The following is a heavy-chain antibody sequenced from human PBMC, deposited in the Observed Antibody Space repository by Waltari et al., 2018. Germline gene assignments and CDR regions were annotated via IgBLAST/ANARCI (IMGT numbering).Heavy chain of an antibody. V-gene: IGHV4-39*01. CDR1: GGSINSTAFY. J-gene: IGHJ5*01. CDR3: ATQSVLTSFGSAHPTWFDS. D-gene: IGHD3-9*01. CDR2: ANDRRTT. Sequence: HLQLQESGPGLVTPSGPLSLTCSVSGGSINSTAFYWGWIRQPPGKGLEWIATANDRRTTYFNPSLRGRVTISVDTSKRQFSLKLTSVTAADTAVYYCATQSVLTSFGSAHPTWFDSWGQGTPVTVSS.